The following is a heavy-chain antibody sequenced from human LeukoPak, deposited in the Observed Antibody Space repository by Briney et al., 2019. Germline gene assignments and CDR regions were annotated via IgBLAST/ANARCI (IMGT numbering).Heavy chain of an antibody. CDR2: IYSGGST. Sequence: GGSLRLSCAASGFTVSSNYMSWVRQAPGKGLEWVSVIYSGGSTYYADSVKGRFTISRDNSKNTLYLQMNSLRAEDTAVYYCAREVNCGDDCFYFDYWGQGTLVTVSS. V-gene: IGHV3-53*01. CDR3: AREVNCGDDCFYFDY. J-gene: IGHJ4*02. CDR1: GFTVSSNY. D-gene: IGHD2-21*02.